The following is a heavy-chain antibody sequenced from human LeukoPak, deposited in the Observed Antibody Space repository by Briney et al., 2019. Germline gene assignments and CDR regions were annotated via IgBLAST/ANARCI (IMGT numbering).Heavy chain of an antibody. Sequence: GGSLRLSCAASGFTVSSNYMSWVRQAPGKGLEWVSVIYSSGSTYYADSVKGRFTISRDNSKNTLYLQMNSLRAEDTAVYYCASEQSSWGDAFDIWGQGTMVTVSS. CDR3: ASEQSSWGDAFDI. V-gene: IGHV3-66*01. J-gene: IGHJ3*02. D-gene: IGHD2-15*01. CDR1: GFTVSSNY. CDR2: IYSSGST.